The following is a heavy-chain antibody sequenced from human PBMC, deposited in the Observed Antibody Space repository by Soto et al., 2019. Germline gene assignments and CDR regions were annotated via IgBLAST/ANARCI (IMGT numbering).Heavy chain of an antibody. CDR1: GYTFTRYY. J-gene: IGHJ4*02. V-gene: IGHV1-46*01. Sequence: GASVKVSCKASGYTFTRYYMHWVRQAPGQGLEWMGIINPSGGNTGNAQKFQGRVTMTRNTSISTAYMELSSLRSEDTAVYYCARSGSGSPSGDYWGQGTLVTVSS. CDR3: ARSGSGSPSGDY. CDR2: INPSGGNT. D-gene: IGHD3-10*01.